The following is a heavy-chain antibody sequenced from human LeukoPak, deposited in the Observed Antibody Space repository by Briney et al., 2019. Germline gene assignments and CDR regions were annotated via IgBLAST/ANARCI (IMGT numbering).Heavy chain of an antibody. J-gene: IGHJ6*02. CDR2: ISGDGGST. V-gene: IGHV3-43*02. CDR1: GLSFDDDA. D-gene: IGHD4-17*01. CDR3: AKVHDYGDYVFYGMDV. Sequence: GGSLRRSCAAAGLSFDDDARDWVRQAPGKGLKWVSLISGDGGSTYYADSVKGRFTISRDNSKNSLYLQMNSLRTEDTVLYYCAKVHDYGDYVFYGMDVWGQGTTVPVSS.